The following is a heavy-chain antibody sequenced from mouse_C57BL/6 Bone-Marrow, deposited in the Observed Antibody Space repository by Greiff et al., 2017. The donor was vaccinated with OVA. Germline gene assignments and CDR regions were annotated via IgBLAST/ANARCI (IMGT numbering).Heavy chain of an antibody. CDR2: ISDGGSYT. CDR3: ARTIVTYYFDY. D-gene: IGHD2-12*01. J-gene: IGHJ2*01. Sequence: DVMLVESGGGLVKPGGSLKLSCAASGFTFSSYAMSWVRQTPEKRLEWVATISDGGSYTYYPDNVKGRFTISRDNAKNNLYLQMSHLKSEDTAMYYCARTIVTYYFDYWGQGTTLTVSS. CDR1: GFTFSSYA. V-gene: IGHV5-4*03.